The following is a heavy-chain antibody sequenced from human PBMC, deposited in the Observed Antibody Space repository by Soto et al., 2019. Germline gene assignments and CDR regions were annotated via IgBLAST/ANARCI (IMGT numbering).Heavy chain of an antibody. Sequence: GGSLRLSCAASGFTFSSYAMSWVRQAPGKGLEWVSAISGSGGSTYYADSVKGRFTISRDNSKNTLYLQMNSLGAEDTAVYYCAKDPPPYYYDSSGYYYYFDYWGQGTLVTVSS. CDR2: ISGSGGST. CDR3: AKDPPPYYYDSSGYYYYFDY. D-gene: IGHD3-22*01. CDR1: GFTFSSYA. V-gene: IGHV3-23*01. J-gene: IGHJ4*02.